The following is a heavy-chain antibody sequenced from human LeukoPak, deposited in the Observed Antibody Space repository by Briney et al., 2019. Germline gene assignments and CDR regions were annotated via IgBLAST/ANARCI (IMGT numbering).Heavy chain of an antibody. CDR1: GFTVSSNY. V-gene: IGHV3-53*01. CDR3: ARGGSWFGEFRWWYMDV. CDR2: IYSGGST. J-gene: IGHJ6*03. Sequence: GGSLRLSCAASGFTVSSNYMSWVRQAPGKGLEWVSVIYSGGSTYYADSVKGRFIISRDNSKNTVYLQMNRLRAEDTAVYYCARGGSWFGEFRWWYMDVWGKGTTVTISS. D-gene: IGHD3-10*01.